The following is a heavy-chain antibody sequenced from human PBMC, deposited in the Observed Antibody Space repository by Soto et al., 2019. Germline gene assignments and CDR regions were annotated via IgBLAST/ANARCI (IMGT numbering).Heavy chain of an antibody. V-gene: IGHV3-11*04. J-gene: IGHJ3*02. Sequence: GESRKISCAASGFTFSDACMNWVRRAPGNGLEWVSHISSSGSIIYYADSVKGRFSISRDNAKNVLYVQMNSLGAEDTAVYYCALRLWDVAVVVAPTRGVFDIWGQGTMVNVSS. D-gene: IGHD2-15*01. CDR1: GFTFSDAC. CDR2: ISSSGSII. CDR3: ALRLWDVAVVVAPTRGVFDI.